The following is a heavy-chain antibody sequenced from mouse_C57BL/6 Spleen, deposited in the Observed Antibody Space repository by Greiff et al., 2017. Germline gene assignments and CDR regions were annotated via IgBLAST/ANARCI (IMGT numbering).Heavy chain of an antibody. CDR2: IDPSDSET. D-gene: IGHD1-1*01. V-gene: IGHV1-52*01. CDR3: ARAPLYYGSSFDV. J-gene: IGHJ1*03. CDR1: GYTFTSYW. Sequence: VQLQQPGAELVRPGSSVKLSCKASGYTFTSYWMHWVKQRPIQGLEWIGNIDPSDSETHYNQKFKDKATLTVDKSSSTAYMQLSSLTSEDSAVYYCARAPLYYGSSFDVWGTGTTVTVSS.